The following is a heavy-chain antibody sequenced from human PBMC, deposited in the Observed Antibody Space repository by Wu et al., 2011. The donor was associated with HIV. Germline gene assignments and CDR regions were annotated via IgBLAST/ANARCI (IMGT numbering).Heavy chain of an antibody. CDR2: INPNTGGT. D-gene: IGHD6-13*01. CDR3: ARGPPSSSPVLWSDP. V-gene: IGHV1-2*02. J-gene: IGHJ5*02. CDR1: GGTLRKYA. Sequence: QAQLVQSGAEVREPGSSVKVSCKASGGTLRKYAFSWVRQAPGQGLEWMGWINPNTGGTNYAQKFQGRVTMTRDTSISTAYMERSRLRFDDTAVYYCARGPPSSSPVLWSDPWGQGTLVTVSS.